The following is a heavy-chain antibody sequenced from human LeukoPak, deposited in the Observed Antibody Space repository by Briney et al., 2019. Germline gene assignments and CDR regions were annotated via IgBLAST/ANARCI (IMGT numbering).Heavy chain of an antibody. J-gene: IGHJ5*02. V-gene: IGHV3-21*01. CDR3: VRIPNSANFPNWFDP. D-gene: IGHD2/OR15-2a*01. CDR2: ISRSSAYI. CDR1: GFTFSNYN. Sequence: PGGSLRLSCAASGFTFSNYNMNWVRQAPEKGLEWISSISRSSAYIYYADSVKGRFTISRDNAKNSLYLQMNSPRADDTAMYYCVRIPNSANFPNWFDPWGQGTLVTVSS.